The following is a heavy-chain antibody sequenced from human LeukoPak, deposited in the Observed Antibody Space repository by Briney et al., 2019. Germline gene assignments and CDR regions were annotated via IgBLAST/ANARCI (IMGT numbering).Heavy chain of an antibody. D-gene: IGHD1-26*01. V-gene: IGHV1-18*01. CDR1: RYTFNTYS. Sequence: ASVKVSCKASRYTFNTYSLSWVRQAPGQGLEWMGWISANNGHTNYAQKFQGRVIMTTDSSTGTAHMEVRSLRSDDTAVYFCARVRSGSYSDSAFDIWGQGTMVTVSS. CDR2: ISANNGHT. J-gene: IGHJ3*02. CDR3: ARVRSGSYSDSAFDI.